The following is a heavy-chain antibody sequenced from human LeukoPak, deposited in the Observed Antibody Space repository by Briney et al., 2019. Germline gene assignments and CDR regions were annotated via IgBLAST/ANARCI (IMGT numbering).Heavy chain of an antibody. CDR1: GGSFSGYY. J-gene: IGHJ4*02. CDR3: ARVRTPGY. D-gene: IGHD4-23*01. V-gene: IGHV4-34*01. Sequence: PSDTLSLTCAVYGGSFSGYYWSWIRQPPGKGLEWIGENNRGGSTNYNPSLKSRVTISIDPSKNQFSLKLSSVTAADTAVYYCARVRTPGYWGQGTLVTVSS. CDR2: NNRGGST.